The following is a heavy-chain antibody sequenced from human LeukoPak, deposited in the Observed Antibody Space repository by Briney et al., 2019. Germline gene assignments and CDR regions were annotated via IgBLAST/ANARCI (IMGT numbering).Heavy chain of an antibody. CDR3: ARGLRDFWSGYYSESFWFDP. D-gene: IGHD3-3*01. J-gene: IGHJ5*02. CDR1: GGSISSYY. V-gene: IGHV4-59*01. Sequence: PSETLSLTCTVSGGSISSYYWSWIRQPPGKGLEWIGYIYYSGSTNYNPSLKSRVTISVDTSKNQFSLKLSSVTAADTAMYYCARGLRDFWSGYYSESFWFDPWGQGTLVTVSS. CDR2: IYYSGST.